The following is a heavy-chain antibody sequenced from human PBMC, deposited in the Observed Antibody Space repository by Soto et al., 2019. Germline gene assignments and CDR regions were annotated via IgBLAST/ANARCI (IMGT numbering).Heavy chain of an antibody. J-gene: IGHJ5*02. Sequence: SETLSLTCTVSGGSISSYYWSWIRQPPGKGLEWIGYIYYSGSTNYNPSLKSRVTISVDTSKNQFSLKLSSVTAADTAVYYCARWTYYYDSSGYYNWFDPWGQGTLVTVSS. CDR1: GGSISSYY. CDR3: ARWTYYYDSSGYYNWFDP. V-gene: IGHV4-59*01. D-gene: IGHD3-22*01. CDR2: IYYSGST.